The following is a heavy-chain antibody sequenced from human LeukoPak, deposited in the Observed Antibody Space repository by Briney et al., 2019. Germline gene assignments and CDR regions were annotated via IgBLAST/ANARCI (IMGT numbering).Heavy chain of an antibody. CDR2: ISGGSSFT. D-gene: IGHD6-19*01. V-gene: IGHV3-48*03. J-gene: IGHJ4*02. CDR3: ARDLGYSSGPNY. Sequence: GGSLRLSCAASGFTFSDYEMNWVRQAPGKGLEWVSYISGGSSFTYYVDSVKGRFTISRDNAKNSLYLQMNSLRAEDTAVYYCARDLGYSSGPNYWGQGTRVTVSS. CDR1: GFTFSDYE.